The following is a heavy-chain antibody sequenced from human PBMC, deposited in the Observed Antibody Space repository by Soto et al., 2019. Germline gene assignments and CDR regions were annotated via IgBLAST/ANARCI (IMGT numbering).Heavy chain of an antibody. CDR1: GFTFSIFA. V-gene: IGHV3-23*01. Sequence: EVQLLASGGGVVQPGGYLRLSCAASGFTFSIFAMSWVRQAPGKGLEWVSAIGSRGDSTYYADSVKGRFTISRDNSKNTHSLPLNSMIAEDMAEYYCAIALIDGFNSGGALGAWGKGTLV. CDR2: IGSRGDST. J-gene: IGHJ4*02. CDR3: AIALIDGFNSGGALGA. D-gene: IGHD6-19*01.